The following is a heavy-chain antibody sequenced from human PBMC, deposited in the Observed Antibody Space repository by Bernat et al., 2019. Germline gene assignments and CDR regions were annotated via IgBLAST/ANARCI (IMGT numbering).Heavy chain of an antibody. D-gene: IGHD6-13*01. V-gene: IGHV3-7*03. CDR1: GFTFSSYW. CDR3: ARDRALSETIAAAGLDDAFDI. J-gene: IGHJ3*02. Sequence: EVQLVESGGGLVQPGGSLRLSCAASGFTFSSYWMSWVRQAPGKGLEWVANIKQDGSEKYYVGSEEGRFTISRDNDKNSLFLQMNSLRAEDTAVYYCARDRALSETIAAAGLDDAFDIWGQGTMVTVSS. CDR2: IKQDGSEK.